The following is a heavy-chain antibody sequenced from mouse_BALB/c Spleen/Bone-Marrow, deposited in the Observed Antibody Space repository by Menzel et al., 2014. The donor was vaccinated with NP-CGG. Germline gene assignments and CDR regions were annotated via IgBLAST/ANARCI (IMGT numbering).Heavy chain of an antibody. J-gene: IGHJ3*01. D-gene: IGHD1-1*01. CDR1: GFNIKDTY. CDR2: IDPANGNI. Sequence: EVQLQQSGAELVKPGASVKLSCTASGFNIKDTYMHWVKQRPEQGLEWIGRIDPANGNIKYDPKFQDKATITADTSSDTAYLQLSSLTSEDTAVYYCAPYYYGRWFANWGQGTLVTVSA. V-gene: IGHV14-3*02. CDR3: APYYYGRWFAN.